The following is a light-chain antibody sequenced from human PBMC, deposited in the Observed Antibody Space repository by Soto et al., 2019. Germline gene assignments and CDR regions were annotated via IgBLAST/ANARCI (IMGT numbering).Light chain of an antibody. J-gene: IGKJ2*01. CDR2: SAS. CDR1: QSVSNSN. V-gene: IGKV3-20*01. CDR3: QQYGGSYT. Sequence: EIVLTQSPGTLSLSPGERATLSCRASQSVSNSNLAWYQQKPGQAPRLLIYSASSRATGIPDRFSGSGAGTDFTLTISRLEPEDFAVYYCQQYGGSYTFGQGTKLEIK.